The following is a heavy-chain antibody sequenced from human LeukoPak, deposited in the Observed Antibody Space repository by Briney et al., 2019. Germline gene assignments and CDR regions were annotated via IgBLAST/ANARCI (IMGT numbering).Heavy chain of an antibody. Sequence: GGSLRLSCAASGYTFSSYAMSWVRQAPGKGLQWVSVISGSGGSTYYADSVKGRFTISRDNSKNTLYLQMNSLRAEDTAVYYCAKNIVAVPAALNYMDVWGKGTTVTVSS. CDR1: GYTFSSYA. D-gene: IGHD2-2*01. V-gene: IGHV3-23*01. CDR3: AKNIVAVPAALNYMDV. CDR2: ISGSGGST. J-gene: IGHJ6*03.